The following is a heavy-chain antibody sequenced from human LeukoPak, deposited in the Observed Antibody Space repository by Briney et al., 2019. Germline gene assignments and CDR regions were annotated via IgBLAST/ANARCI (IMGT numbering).Heavy chain of an antibody. V-gene: IGHV3-30*18. Sequence: GGSLRLSCAASGFTFSSYGMHWVRQAPGKGLEWVAVISYDGSNKYYADSVKGRFTISRDNSKNTLYLRMNSLRAEDTAVYYCAKEREGAVAGSLDYWGQGTLVTVSS. D-gene: IGHD6-19*01. CDR3: AKEREGAVAGSLDY. CDR2: ISYDGSNK. J-gene: IGHJ4*02. CDR1: GFTFSSYG.